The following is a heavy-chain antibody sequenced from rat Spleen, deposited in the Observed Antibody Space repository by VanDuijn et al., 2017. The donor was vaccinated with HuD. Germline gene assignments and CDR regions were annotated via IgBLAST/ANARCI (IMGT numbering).Heavy chain of an antibody. V-gene: IGHV5-25*01. CDR1: GFTFSNYY. D-gene: IGHD1-9*01. CDR3: ARQAVYILNYFDY. Sequence: EVQLMESGGGLVQPGRSLKLSCAASGFTFSNYYMAWVRQAPTKGLEWVASISNGGGNTYYRDSVKGRFTISRDNAKSTLYLQMDSLRSEDTATYYCARQAVYILNYFDYWGQGVMVTVSS. CDR2: ISNGGGNT. J-gene: IGHJ2*01.